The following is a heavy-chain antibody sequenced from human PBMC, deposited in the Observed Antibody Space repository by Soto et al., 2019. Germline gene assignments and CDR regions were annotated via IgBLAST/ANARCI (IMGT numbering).Heavy chain of an antibody. CDR3: ARELAGILMADAFDI. Sequence: ASVKVSCKASGYTFTSYAMHWVRQAPGQRLEWMGWINAGNGNTKYSQKFQGRVTITRDTSASTAYMELSSLRSEDTAVYYCARELAGILMADAFDIWGKGTMVTVSS. CDR1: GYTFTSYA. J-gene: IGHJ3*02. CDR2: INAGNGNT. V-gene: IGHV1-3*01.